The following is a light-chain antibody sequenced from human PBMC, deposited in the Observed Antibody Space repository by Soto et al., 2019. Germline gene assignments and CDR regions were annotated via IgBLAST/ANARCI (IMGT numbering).Light chain of an antibody. V-gene: IGLV2-8*01. CDR2: EVS. CDR3: SSYASAITVV. Sequence: QSALTQPPSASGSPGQPVTISCTGTSSDVGGSNFVSWYQQYPGKAPKLMIYEVSKRPSGVPDRFSGSRSGNTASLTVSGLQTEDEADYYCSSYASAITVVFGGGTKLTVL. CDR1: SSDVGGSNF. J-gene: IGLJ3*02.